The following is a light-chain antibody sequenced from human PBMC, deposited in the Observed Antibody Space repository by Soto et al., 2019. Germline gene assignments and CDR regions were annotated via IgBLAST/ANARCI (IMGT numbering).Light chain of an antibody. CDR3: QQYNSYPWT. CDR2: KAS. Sequence: DIQMNQSPSPLSASVGDRVTITCRASQSISRWVAWYQQKPGKAPKVLIYKASSLESGVPSRFSGSGSGTDFTLTISSLQPDDFATYYGQQYNSYPWTFGQGTKVEIK. CDR1: QSISRW. J-gene: IGKJ1*01. V-gene: IGKV1-5*03.